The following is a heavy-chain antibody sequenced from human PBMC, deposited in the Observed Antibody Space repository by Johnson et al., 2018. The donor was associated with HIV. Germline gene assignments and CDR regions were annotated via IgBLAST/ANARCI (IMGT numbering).Heavy chain of an antibody. V-gene: IGHV3-66*02. CDR2: IHSGGTT. D-gene: IGHD1-26*01. Sequence: VLLVESGGGLVQPGGSLRLSCAASDFTVSGNYMSWVRQAPGKGLEWVSLIHSGGTTFYADSVKGRFTISRDNSKNTLYLQMNSLRAEDTAVYYCARVRRREQKLDAFDIWGQGTMVTVSS. CDR3: ARVRRREQKLDAFDI. CDR1: DFTVSGNY. J-gene: IGHJ3*02.